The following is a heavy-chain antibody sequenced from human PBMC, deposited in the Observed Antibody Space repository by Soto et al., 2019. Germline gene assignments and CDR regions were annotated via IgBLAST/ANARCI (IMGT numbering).Heavy chain of an antibody. CDR1: GFTFSSYA. J-gene: IGHJ4*02. CDR3: AKPFRGYSYGYMDDY. V-gene: IGHV3-23*01. D-gene: IGHD5-18*01. Sequence: GGSLRLSCAASGFTFSSYAMSWVRQAPGKGLEWVSAISGSGGSTYYADSVKGRFTISRDNSKNTLYLQMNSLRAEDTAVYYCAKPFRGYSYGYMDDYWGQGTLVTVSS. CDR2: ISGSGGST.